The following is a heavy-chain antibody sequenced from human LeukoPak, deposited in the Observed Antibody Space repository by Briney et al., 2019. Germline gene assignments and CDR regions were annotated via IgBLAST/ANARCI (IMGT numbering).Heavy chain of an antibody. J-gene: IGHJ4*02. CDR3: ARQWGDCSSTSCDSGY. CDR2: IYPGDSDT. D-gene: IGHD2-2*01. V-gene: IGHV5-51*01. Sequence: GASLKISSDGSGYIFASYWSACVRQLPPKSLEWMVIIYPGDSDTRYTPSLQGQVTISAYKSISTAYLQWSSLNASDAAIYYCARQWGDCSSTSCDSGYWGQGTLVTVS. CDR1: GYIFASYW.